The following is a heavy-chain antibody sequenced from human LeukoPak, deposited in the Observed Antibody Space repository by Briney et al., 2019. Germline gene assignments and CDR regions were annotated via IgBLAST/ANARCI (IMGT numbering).Heavy chain of an antibody. J-gene: IGHJ5*02. CDR1: GFTFNSYG. V-gene: IGHV3-23*01. CDR3: AWSVTS. Sequence: GGSLRLSCAASGFTFNSYGMTWVRQTPGKGLEWVSAISGSGGSTYYADSVKGRFTISKDNSKSTLYLQMNSLRVDDTAIYYCAWSVTSWGQGTLVTVSS. CDR2: ISGSGGST.